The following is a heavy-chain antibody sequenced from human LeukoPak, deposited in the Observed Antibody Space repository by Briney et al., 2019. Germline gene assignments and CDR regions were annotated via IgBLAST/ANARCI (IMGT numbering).Heavy chain of an antibody. CDR3: ARAPITSPFYFDY. Sequence: GGSLRLSCTASGFAFDEHGMSWVRQVPGKGLEWVFGINWSGGSTGYADPLRGRFTISRDNAKNSLYLQMDSLKAEDTALYYCARAPITSPFYFDYWGQGTLVTVSS. CDR1: GFAFDEHG. CDR2: INWSGGST. V-gene: IGHV3-20*04. J-gene: IGHJ4*02. D-gene: IGHD2-2*01.